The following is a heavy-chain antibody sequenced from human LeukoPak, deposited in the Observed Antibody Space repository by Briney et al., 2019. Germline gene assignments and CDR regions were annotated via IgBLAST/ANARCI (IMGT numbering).Heavy chain of an antibody. V-gene: IGHV3-23*01. CDR2: ISGSGGST. D-gene: IGHD3-22*01. CDR1: GFTFSSYA. CDR3: AKDPTYYYDSSGYPGL. Sequence: PGGSLRLSCAASGFTFSSYAMSWVRQAPGKGLEWVSAISGSGGSTYYADSVKGRFTISRDNSKNTLYLQMNSLRAEDTAVYYCAKDPTYYYDSSGYPGLWGQGTMVTVSS. J-gene: IGHJ3*01.